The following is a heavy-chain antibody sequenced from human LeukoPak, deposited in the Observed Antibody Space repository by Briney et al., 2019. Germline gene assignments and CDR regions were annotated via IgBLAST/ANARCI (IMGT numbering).Heavy chain of an antibody. J-gene: IGHJ4*02. V-gene: IGHV3-49*03. D-gene: IGHD1-1*01. Sequence: GGSLRLSCTASGFTFGDYAMRWIRQAPGKGLEWVGFIRSKAYGETADYAASVKGRFTISRDDSKAIAYLQMNSLKTEDTAVYHCTRDRGAYNLYDYWGQGTLVTVSS. CDR1: GFTFGDYA. CDR2: IRSKAYGETA. CDR3: TRDRGAYNLYDY.